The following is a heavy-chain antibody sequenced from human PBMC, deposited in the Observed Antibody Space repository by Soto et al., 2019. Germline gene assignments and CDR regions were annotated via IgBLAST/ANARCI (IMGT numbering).Heavy chain of an antibody. CDR1: GFSLTTAGVG. V-gene: IGHV2-5*02. J-gene: IGHJ4*02. D-gene: IGHD3-10*01. CDR2: IYWDDGE. CDR3: AHSRNLITEDAQVGDFHY. Sequence: QMNLKESGPTLVKPTQTLTLTCSFSGFSLTTAGVGVGWVRQSPGEALEWLALIYWDDGERYSPSLKTRLTITKDTSKNRVVLKMTNMAPVDTATYYCAHSRNLITEDAQVGDFHYWGQGTLVTVSS.